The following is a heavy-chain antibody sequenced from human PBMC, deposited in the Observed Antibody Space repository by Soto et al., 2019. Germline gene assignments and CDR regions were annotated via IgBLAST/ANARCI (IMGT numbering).Heavy chain of an antibody. CDR2: ISSNGGST. J-gene: IGHJ6*02. V-gene: IGHV3-64D*06. CDR1: GFTFSSYA. D-gene: IGHD3-3*01. Sequence: QPGGSLRLSCSASGFTFSSYAMHWVRQAPGKGLEYVSAISSNGGSTYYADSVKGRFTISRDNSKNTLYLQMSSLRAEDTAVYYCVNTPYYDFWSGYSPYHGMDVWVHGTTVTVSS. CDR3: VNTPYYDFWSGYSPYHGMDV.